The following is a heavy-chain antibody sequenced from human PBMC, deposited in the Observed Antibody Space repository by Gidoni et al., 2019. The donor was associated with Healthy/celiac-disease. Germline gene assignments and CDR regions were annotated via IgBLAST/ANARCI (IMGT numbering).Heavy chain of an antibody. D-gene: IGHD7-27*01. Sequence: HLQLQESGPGLVKPSYTLSLTCTFSVVSISSSIYYWGWILQPPGKGMEWIGSIYYSGRTYYNPSLKSRVTISVETSKNQFSLKLSSVTAADTAVYYCARLTTNLAWGWFDPWGQGTLVTVSS. CDR1: VVSISSSIYY. CDR2: IYYSGRT. CDR3: ARLTTNLAWGWFDP. V-gene: IGHV4-39*01. J-gene: IGHJ5*02.